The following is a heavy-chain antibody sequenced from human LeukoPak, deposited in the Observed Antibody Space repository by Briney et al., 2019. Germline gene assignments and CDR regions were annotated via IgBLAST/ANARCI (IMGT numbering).Heavy chain of an antibody. D-gene: IGHD6-19*01. CDR3: ARGPGIAVATKNYYYYGMDA. J-gene: IGHJ6*02. V-gene: IGHV4-4*07. Sequence: PSETLSLTCTVSGGSISSYYWSWIRQPAGKGLEWIGRIYTSGSTNYNPSLKSRVTMSVDTSKNQFSLKLSSVTAADTAVYYCARGPGIAVATKNYYYYGMDAWGQGTTVTVSS. CDR1: GGSISSYY. CDR2: IYTSGST.